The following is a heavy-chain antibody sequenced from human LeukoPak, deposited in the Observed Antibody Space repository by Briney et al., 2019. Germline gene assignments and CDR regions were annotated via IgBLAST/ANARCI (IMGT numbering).Heavy chain of an antibody. V-gene: IGHV4-59*01. D-gene: IGHD3-10*01. CDR1: GGSISSYY. CDR2: IYYSGST. J-gene: IGHJ3*02. Sequence: PSETLSLTCTVSGGSISSYYWSWIRQPPGKGLEWIGYIYYSGSTNYNPSLKSRVTISVDTSKNQFSLKLSSVTAADTAVYYCARAAGFGALANAFDIWGQGTMVTVSS. CDR3: ARAAGFGALANAFDI.